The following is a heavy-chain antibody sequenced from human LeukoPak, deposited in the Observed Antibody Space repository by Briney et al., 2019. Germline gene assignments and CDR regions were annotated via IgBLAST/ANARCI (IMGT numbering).Heavy chain of an antibody. J-gene: IGHJ4*02. V-gene: IGHV3-7*03. CDR2: VNEEGSKQ. CDR1: GFIFTNFW. Sequence: PGGSLRLSCTASGFIFTNFWMTWVRQAPGKGLEWVANVNEEGSKQYYVDSVKGRFIISRDNGKNTLYLQMNRLTVEDTALYYCATQQGGNPAYWGQGTLVTVSS. D-gene: IGHD1-14*01. CDR3: ATQQGGNPAY.